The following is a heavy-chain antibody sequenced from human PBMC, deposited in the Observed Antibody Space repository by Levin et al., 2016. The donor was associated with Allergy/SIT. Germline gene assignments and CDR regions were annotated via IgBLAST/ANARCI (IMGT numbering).Heavy chain of an antibody. CDR2: INPSGGST. CDR3: ARDSSVPYYYDSSGIDY. V-gene: IGHV1-46*01. D-gene: IGHD3-22*01. J-gene: IGHJ4*02. Sequence: WVRQAPGQGLEWMGIINPSGGSTSYAQKFQGRVTMTRDTSTSTVYMELSSLRSEDTAVYYCARDSSVPYYYDSSGIDYWGQGTLVTVSS.